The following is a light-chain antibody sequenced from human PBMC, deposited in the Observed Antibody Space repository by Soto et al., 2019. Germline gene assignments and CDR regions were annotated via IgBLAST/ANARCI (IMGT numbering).Light chain of an antibody. J-gene: IGLJ1*01. CDR2: GNS. Sequence: QSVLTQPPSVSGAPGQRVTISCTGSSSNIGAGYDVHWYQQLPGTAPKLLIYGNSNRPSGVPDRFSGSKSGTSASLAITGLQAEDEADYYCQSYDSSLSGYGFGTGTKLT. CDR3: QSYDSSLSGYG. CDR1: SSNIGAGYD. V-gene: IGLV1-40*01.